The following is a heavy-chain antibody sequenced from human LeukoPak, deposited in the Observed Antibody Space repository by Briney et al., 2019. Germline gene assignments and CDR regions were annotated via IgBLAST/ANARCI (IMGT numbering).Heavy chain of an antibody. CDR2: IYYTGST. D-gene: IGHD2-2*01. J-gene: IGHJ3*02. CDR1: GGSISSYY. V-gene: IGHV4-59*01. Sequence: SETLSLTCSVSGGSISSYYWNWIRQPPGKGLEWIGYIYYTGSTNYNPSLKSRVTISVDTSKNQFSLSLTSVTAADTAVYYCARARYANAWYAFDIWGHGTMVTVSS. CDR3: ARARYANAWYAFDI.